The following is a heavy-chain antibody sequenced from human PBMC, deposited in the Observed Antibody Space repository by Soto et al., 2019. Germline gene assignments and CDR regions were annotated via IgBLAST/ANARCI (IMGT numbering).Heavy chain of an antibody. J-gene: IGHJ6*02. CDR2: ISAYNGNT. Sequence: ASVKVSCKASGYTFTSYGISWVRQAPGQGLEWMGWISAYNGNTNYAQKLQGRVTMTTDTSTRTAYMELRSLRSDDTAVYYCERQQRKYYYYGMDVWGQGTTVTVSS. V-gene: IGHV1-18*04. CDR3: ERQQRKYYYYGMDV. D-gene: IGHD6-13*01. CDR1: GYTFTSYG.